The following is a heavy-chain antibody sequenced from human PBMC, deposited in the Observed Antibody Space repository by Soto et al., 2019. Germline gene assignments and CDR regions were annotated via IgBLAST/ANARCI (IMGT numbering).Heavy chain of an antibody. CDR3: ARVNRGACDY. CDR2: IHDSGTT. CDR1: GGSMRNYF. Sequence: SETLSLTCTVSGGSMRNYFWTWIRQPPGKGLEWIGYIHDSGTTSFFPSYNPSLRSRVTISEDTSKNQFSLNLRSVTAADTAIYYCARVNRGACDYWGQGTLVTVSS. J-gene: IGHJ4*02. V-gene: IGHV4-59*01.